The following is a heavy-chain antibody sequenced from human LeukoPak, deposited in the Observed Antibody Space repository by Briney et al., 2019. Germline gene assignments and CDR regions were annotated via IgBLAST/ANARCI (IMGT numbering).Heavy chain of an antibody. CDR1: GFTFDDYA. J-gene: IGHJ4*02. Sequence: GGSLRLSCAASGFTFDDYAMSWVRQTPGKGLEWVSGTNWDGGRTGYADSVKGRFTISRDNAKNSLYLQMNSLRVEDTAMYYCARSGLNRFDSWGQGTLVTVSS. V-gene: IGHV3-20*04. CDR2: TNWDGGRT. CDR3: ARSGLNRFDS. D-gene: IGHD2-15*01.